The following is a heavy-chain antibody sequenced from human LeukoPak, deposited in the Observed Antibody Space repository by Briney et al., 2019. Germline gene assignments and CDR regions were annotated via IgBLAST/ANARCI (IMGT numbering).Heavy chain of an antibody. CDR2: IKQDGSEK. CDR1: GFTFSSYW. Sequence: GGSLRLSCAASGFTFSSYWMSWVCQAPGKGLEWVANIKQDGSEKYYVDSVKGRFTISRDNAKNSLYLQMNSLRAEDTAVYYCARRVNYGDYVSWFDPWGQGTLVTVSS. D-gene: IGHD4-17*01. V-gene: IGHV3-7*01. CDR3: ARRVNYGDYVSWFDP. J-gene: IGHJ5*02.